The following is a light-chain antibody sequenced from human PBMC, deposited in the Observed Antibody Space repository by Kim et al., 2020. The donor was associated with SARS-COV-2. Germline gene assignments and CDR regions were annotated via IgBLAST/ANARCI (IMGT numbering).Light chain of an antibody. V-gene: IGLV3-1*01. CDR3: QAWDSSTVV. CDR1: KLGNKH. J-gene: IGLJ2*01. CDR2: QDS. Sequence: VSPGQTVSITCSGNKLGNKHACWYQQKPGQSPVVVIYQDSQRPSGIPERFSGSNSGNTATLTISGTQAMDEADYYCQAWDSSTVVFGGGTQLTVL.